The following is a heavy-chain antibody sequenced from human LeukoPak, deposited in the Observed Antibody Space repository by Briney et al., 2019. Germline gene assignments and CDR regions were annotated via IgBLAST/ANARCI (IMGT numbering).Heavy chain of an antibody. CDR1: GGSISSYY. CDR2: IYYSGST. D-gene: IGHD5-24*01. J-gene: IGHJ5*02. Sequence: SETLSLTRTVSGGSISSYYWSWIRQPPGKGLEWIGYIYYSGSTNYNPSLKSRVTISVDTSKNQFSLKLSSVTAADTAVYYCAREEIRSWFDPWGQGTLVTVSS. CDR3: AREEIRSWFDP. V-gene: IGHV4-59*01.